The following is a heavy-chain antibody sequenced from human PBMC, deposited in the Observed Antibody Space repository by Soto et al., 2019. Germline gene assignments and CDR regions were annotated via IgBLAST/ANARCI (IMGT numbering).Heavy chain of an antibody. CDR2: IIPIFGTA. J-gene: IGHJ5*02. CDR3: AVVPAPPNNWFDP. V-gene: IGHV1-69*13. Sequence: SVKVSCKASGGTFSSYAISRVRQAPGQGLEWMGGIIPIFGTANYAQKFQGRVTITADESTSTAYMELSSLRSEDTAVYYCAVVPAPPNNWFDPWGQGXLVTVSS. CDR1: GGTFSSYA. D-gene: IGHD2-2*01.